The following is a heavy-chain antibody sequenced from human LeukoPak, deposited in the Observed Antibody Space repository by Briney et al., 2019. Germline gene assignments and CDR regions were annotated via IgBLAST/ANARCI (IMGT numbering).Heavy chain of an antibody. D-gene: IGHD6-13*01. Sequence: GASVKVSCKASGGTFSSYAISWVRQAPGQGLEWMGGIIPISGTANYAQKFQGRVTITADKSTSTAYMELSSLRSEDTAVYYCAVYSSTLYYYYGMDVWGKGTTVTVSS. CDR2: IIPISGTA. CDR3: AVYSSTLYYYYGMDV. CDR1: GGTFSSYA. V-gene: IGHV1-69*06. J-gene: IGHJ6*04.